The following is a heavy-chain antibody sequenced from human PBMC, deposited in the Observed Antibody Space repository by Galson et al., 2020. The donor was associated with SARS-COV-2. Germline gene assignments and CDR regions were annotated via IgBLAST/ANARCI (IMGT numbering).Heavy chain of an antibody. CDR3: ARDLEFGCSGGGCYQP. Sequence: GESLKISCAASGFTFSSYGMHWVRQAPGKGLEWVAVIWYDGSNKYYADSVKGRFTIARDNSKNTLYLQMNSLRAEDTAVYYCARDLEFGCSGGGCYQPWGQGTLVTVSS. CDR1: GFTFSSYG. D-gene: IGHD2-15*01. CDR2: IWYDGSNK. J-gene: IGHJ5*02. V-gene: IGHV3-33*01.